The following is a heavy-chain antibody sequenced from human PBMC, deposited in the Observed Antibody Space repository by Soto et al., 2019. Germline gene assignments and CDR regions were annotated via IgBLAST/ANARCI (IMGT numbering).Heavy chain of an antibody. CDR2: IYYSGST. V-gene: IGHV4-59*01. CDR1: GGSISGYY. D-gene: IGHD1-26*01. J-gene: IGHJ5*02. Sequence: NPSETLSLTCTVSGGSISGYYWHWIRQPPGKGLEWIGHIYYSGSTIYNPSLKSRVTISVDTSKNQFSLRLNSVTAADTAVYYCARVRSEWELLWAWFDPWGPGTLVTVSS. CDR3: ARVRSEWELLWAWFDP.